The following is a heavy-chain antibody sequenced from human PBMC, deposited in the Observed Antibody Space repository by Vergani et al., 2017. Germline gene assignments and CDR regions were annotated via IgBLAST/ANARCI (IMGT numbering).Heavy chain of an antibody. CDR3: AREGGPHSI. CDR2: INTNNGDP. CDR1: GYTFNTYA. D-gene: IGHD2-21*01. J-gene: IGHJ4*03. Sequence: QVLVVQSGSEFKKPGASVKVSCKTSGYTFNTYAICWVRQAPGQGLEWMGWINTNNGDPTYDQDFTGRFIFSLDTSASTAYLEINNLKPEDTAFYYCAREGGPHSIWGQWTLVTVSS. V-gene: IGHV7-4-1*02.